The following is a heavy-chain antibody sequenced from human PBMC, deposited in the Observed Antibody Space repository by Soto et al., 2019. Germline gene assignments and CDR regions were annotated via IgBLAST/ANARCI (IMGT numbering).Heavy chain of an antibody. Sequence: QVQLVESGGGVVQPGRSLRLSCAASGFTFSSYGMHWVRQAPGKGLEWVAVIWYDGSNKYYADSVKGRFTISRDNSKNTLELQMNSLRAEDTAVYDCARDLTAMGSNGMDVWGQGTTVTVSS. CDR1: GFTFSSYG. CDR3: ARDLTAMGSNGMDV. V-gene: IGHV3-33*01. J-gene: IGHJ6*02. CDR2: IWYDGSNK. D-gene: IGHD5-18*01.